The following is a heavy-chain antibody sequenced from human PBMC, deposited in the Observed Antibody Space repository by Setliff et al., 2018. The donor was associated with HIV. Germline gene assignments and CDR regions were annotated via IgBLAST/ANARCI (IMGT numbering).Heavy chain of an antibody. V-gene: IGHV3-30*01. CDR1: GFTFSSYA. D-gene: IGHD2-8*01. J-gene: IGHJ6*03. CDR3: ARGPGGYCTNGVCQRSMDV. CDR2: ISYDGSNK. Sequence: SLRLSCAASGFTFSSYAMHWVRQAPGKGLEWVAVISYDGSNKYYADSVKGRFTISRDNSKNTLYLQMNSLRAEDTAVYYCARGPGGYCTNGVCQRSMDVWGKGTTVTVSS.